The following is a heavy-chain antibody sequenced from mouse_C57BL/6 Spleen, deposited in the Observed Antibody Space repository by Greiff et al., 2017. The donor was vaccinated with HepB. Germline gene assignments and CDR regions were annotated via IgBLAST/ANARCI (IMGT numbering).Heavy chain of an antibody. D-gene: IGHD1-1*01. V-gene: IGHV1-81*01. Sequence: VMLVESGAELARPGASVKLSCKASGYTFTSYGISWVKQRTGQGLEWIGEIYPRSGNTYYNEKFKGKATLTADKSSSTAYMELRSLTSEDSAVYFCARGDYYGSSLYYFDYWGQGTTLTVSS. CDR3: ARGDYYGSSLYYFDY. CDR2: IYPRSGNT. CDR1: GYTFTSYG. J-gene: IGHJ2*01.